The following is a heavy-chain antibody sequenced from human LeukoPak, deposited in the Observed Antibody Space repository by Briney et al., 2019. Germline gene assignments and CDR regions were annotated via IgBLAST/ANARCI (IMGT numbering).Heavy chain of an antibody. CDR1: GFTFGAYF. D-gene: IGHD2-21*02. CDR2: IYSGGST. Sequence: GGSLRLSCSASGFTFGAYFMHWVRQAPGKGLEWVSVIYSGGSTYYADSVKGRFTISRDNSKNTLYLQMNSLRAEDTAVYYCARGAPKDCGGDCYPNYGMDVWGQGTTVTVSS. J-gene: IGHJ6*02. V-gene: IGHV3-53*01. CDR3: ARGAPKDCGGDCYPNYGMDV.